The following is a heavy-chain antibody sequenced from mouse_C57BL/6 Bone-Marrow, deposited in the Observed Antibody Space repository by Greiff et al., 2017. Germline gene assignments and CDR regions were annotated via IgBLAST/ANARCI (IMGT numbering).Heavy chain of an antibody. V-gene: IGHV5-17*01. CDR3: ARQLGLGWYFDV. Sequence: EVHLVESGGGLVKPGGSLKLSCAASGFTFSDYGMHWVRQAPEKGLEWVAYISSGSSTIYYADTVKGRFTISRDNAKNTLFLQMTSLRSEDTAMYYCARQLGLGWYFDVWGTGTTVTVSS. CDR2: ISSGSSTI. CDR1: GFTFSDYG. D-gene: IGHD4-1*02. J-gene: IGHJ1*03.